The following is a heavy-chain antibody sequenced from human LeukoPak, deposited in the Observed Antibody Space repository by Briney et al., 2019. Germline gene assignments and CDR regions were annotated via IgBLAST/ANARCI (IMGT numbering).Heavy chain of an antibody. CDR3: ASSHFDY. V-gene: IGHV3-30*04. CDR2: ISYDGSNK. J-gene: IGHJ4*02. Sequence: GGSLRLSCAASGFTFSSYAMHWVRQAPGKGLEWVAVISYDGSNKYYADSVKGRFTISRDNSKNTLYLQMNSLRAEDTAVYHCASSHFDYWGQGTLVTVSS. CDR1: GFTFSSYA.